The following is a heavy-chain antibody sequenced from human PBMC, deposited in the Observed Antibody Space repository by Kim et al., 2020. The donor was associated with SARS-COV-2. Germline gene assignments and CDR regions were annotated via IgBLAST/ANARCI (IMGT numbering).Heavy chain of an antibody. CDR1: GFTFTTYG. V-gene: IGHV3-33*01. Sequence: GGSLRLSCAASGFTFTTYGMHWVRQAPGKGLEWVAIIWYDGSKKYYADSVKGRFTISRDNSKNTLDLQMNSLRAEDTAVYYCAREIDFWSGGQQYYYYGMDVWGQGTTVTVSS. CDR3: AREIDFWSGGQQYYYYGMDV. D-gene: IGHD3-3*01. J-gene: IGHJ6*02. CDR2: IWYDGSKK.